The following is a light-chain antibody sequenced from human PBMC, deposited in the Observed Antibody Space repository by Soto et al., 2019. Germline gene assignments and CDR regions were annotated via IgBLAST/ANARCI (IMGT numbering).Light chain of an antibody. CDR1: QNINNY. J-gene: IGKJ5*01. Sequence: DIQMTQTPSSLSAYVGDRVTITCQASQNINNYLNWYQQKPGRAPKLLFYDASNLEAGVPSRFRGSGSGTDFTFTISRLQPEDIATYYCQQYENLPTFGQGTRLEIK. V-gene: IGKV1-33*01. CDR2: DAS. CDR3: QQYENLPT.